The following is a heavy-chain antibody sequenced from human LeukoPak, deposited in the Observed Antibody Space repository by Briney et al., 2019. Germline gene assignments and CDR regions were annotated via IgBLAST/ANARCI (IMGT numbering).Heavy chain of an antibody. V-gene: IGHV1-69*06. D-gene: IGHD5-24*01. J-gene: IGHJ4*02. CDR3: ARGRDGYIPDY. CDR1: GYTFTGYY. CDR2: IIPIFGTA. Sequence: SVTVSCKASGYTFTGYYMHWVRQAPGQGLEWMGGIIPIFGTANYAQKFQGRVTITADKSTSTAYMELSSLRSEDTAVYYCARGRDGYIPDYWGQGTLVTVSS.